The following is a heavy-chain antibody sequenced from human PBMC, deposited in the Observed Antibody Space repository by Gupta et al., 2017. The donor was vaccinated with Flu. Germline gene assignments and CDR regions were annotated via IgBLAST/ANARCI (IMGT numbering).Heavy chain of an antibody. V-gene: IGHV3-21*01. CDR1: GFTFSSYS. CDR2: ISSSNSYI. D-gene: IGHD5-12*01. J-gene: IGHJ3*02. Sequence: EVQLVESGGGLVKPGGSLRLSWAASGFTFSSYSMNWVRQAPGKGLEWVSCISSSNSYIYYADSVKGRFTISRDNAKNSLYLQMNSLRAEDTAVYYCARAVTPLRDAFDIWGQGTMVPVSS. CDR3: ARAVTPLRDAFDI.